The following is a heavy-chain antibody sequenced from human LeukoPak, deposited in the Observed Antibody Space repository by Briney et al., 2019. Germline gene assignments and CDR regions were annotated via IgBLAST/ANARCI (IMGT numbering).Heavy chain of an antibody. CDR2: ISSSGSTI. CDR1: GFTFSSYE. D-gene: IGHD3-10*02. V-gene: IGHV3-48*03. J-gene: IGHJ6*04. CDR3: AELGITMIGGV. Sequence: GGSLRLSCAASGFTFSSYEMSCVRQAPGKGREWGSYISSSGSTIYYADSVKGRFTISRDNDKNSLYLQMESVRAEDTAVYYCAELGITMIGGVWGKGTTVTISS.